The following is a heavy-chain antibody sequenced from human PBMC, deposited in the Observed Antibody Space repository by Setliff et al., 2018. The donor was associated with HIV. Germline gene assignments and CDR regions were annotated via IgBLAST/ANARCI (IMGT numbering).Heavy chain of an antibody. V-gene: IGHV4-39*02. CDR2: LYYGGTT. J-gene: IGHJ4*02. D-gene: IGHD5-18*01. Sequence: PSETLSLTCTVSGDSISTSNSYWGWVRQPPGKGLEWIGSLYYGGTTYYNPSLKSRVTISVDTSKNHFSLKLSSVTAADTAVYYCARLRYTTMGGLDYWGQGSLVTVS. CDR1: GDSISTSNSY. CDR3: ARLRYTTMGGLDY.